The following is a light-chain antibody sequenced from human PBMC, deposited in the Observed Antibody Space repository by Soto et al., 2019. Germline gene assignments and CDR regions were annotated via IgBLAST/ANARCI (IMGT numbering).Light chain of an antibody. CDR2: EVN. CDR1: SSDVGTYTL. CDR3: SSYTSSSTYVV. J-gene: IGLJ2*01. Sequence: QSALTQPASVSGSPGQSITISCTGTSSDVGTYTLVSWYQQHPGKAPKLVIYEVNKRPAGVSKRFSGSRSGDTASLTISGLQAEDEADYYCSSYTSSSTYVVFGGGTKVTVL. V-gene: IGLV2-14*02.